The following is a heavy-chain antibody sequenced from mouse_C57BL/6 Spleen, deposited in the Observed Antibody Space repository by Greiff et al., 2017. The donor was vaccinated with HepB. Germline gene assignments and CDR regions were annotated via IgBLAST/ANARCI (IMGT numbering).Heavy chain of an antibody. CDR3: ARSLTGLSWFAY. CDR1: GYTFTSYW. Sequence: QVQLQQPGAELVMPGASVKLSCKASGYTFTSYWMHWVKQRPGQGLEWIGEIAPSDSYTNYNQKFKGKSTLTVDKSSSTAYMQLSSLTSEDSAVYYCARSLTGLSWFAYWGQGTLVTVSA. V-gene: IGHV1-69*01. D-gene: IGHD4-1*01. CDR2: IAPSDSYT. J-gene: IGHJ3*01.